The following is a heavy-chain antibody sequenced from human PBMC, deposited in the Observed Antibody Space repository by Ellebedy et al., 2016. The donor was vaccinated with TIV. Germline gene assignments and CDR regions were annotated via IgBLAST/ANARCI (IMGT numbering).Heavy chain of an antibody. CDR1: GGSISSYY. D-gene: IGHD3-10*01. CDR2: IYYRGST. CDR3: ARVPSRGVPNWFDP. Sequence: SETLSLTCTVSGGSISSYYWSWIRQPPGKGLEWIGYIYYRGSTNYNHSLKSRVTISVDKSKNQFSLKLISVTAADTDVYYCARVPSRGVPNWFDPWGQGTLVTVSS. J-gene: IGHJ5*02. V-gene: IGHV4-59*08.